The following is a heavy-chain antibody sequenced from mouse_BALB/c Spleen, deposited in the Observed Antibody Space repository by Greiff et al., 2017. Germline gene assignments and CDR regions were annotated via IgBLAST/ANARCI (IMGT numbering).Heavy chain of an antibody. CDR3: ARRWLPHWYFDV. CDR2: ISYSGST. V-gene: IGHV3-8*02. J-gene: IGHJ1*01. D-gene: IGHD2-2*01. Sequence: EVQLQESGPSLVKPSQTLSLTCSVTGDSITSGYWNWIRKFPGNKLEYMGYISYSGSTYYNPSLKSRISITRDTSKNQYYLQLNSVTTEDTATYYCARRWLPHWYFDVWGAGTTVTVSS. CDR1: GDSITSGY.